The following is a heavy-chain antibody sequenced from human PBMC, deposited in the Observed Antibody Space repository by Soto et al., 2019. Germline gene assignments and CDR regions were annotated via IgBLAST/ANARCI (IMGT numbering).Heavy chain of an antibody. J-gene: IGHJ3*02. V-gene: IGHV1-2*02. CDR1: GYTFTGYY. Sequence: GASVKVSCKASGYTFTGYYMHWVRQAPGQGLEWMGWINPNSGGTNYAQKFQGRVTMTRDTSISTAYMELSRLRSDDTAVYYCATTHSWSGYSNDAFDIWGQGTMVTVSS. CDR2: INPNSGGT. CDR3: ATTHSWSGYSNDAFDI. D-gene: IGHD3-3*01.